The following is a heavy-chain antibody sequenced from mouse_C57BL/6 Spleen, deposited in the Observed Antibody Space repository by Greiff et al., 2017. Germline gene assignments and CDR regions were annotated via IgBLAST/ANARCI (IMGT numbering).Heavy chain of an antibody. V-gene: IGHV1-69*01. CDR2: IDPSDSYT. J-gene: IGHJ2*01. D-gene: IGHD2-12*01. CDR1: GYTFTSYW. CDR3: ARGAYYSY. Sequence: QVQLKQSGAELVMPGASVKLSCKASGYTFTSYWMHWVKQRPGQGLEWIGEIDPSDSYTNYNQKFKGKSTLTVDKSSSTAYMQLSSLTSEDSAVYYCARGAYYSYWGQGTTLTVSS.